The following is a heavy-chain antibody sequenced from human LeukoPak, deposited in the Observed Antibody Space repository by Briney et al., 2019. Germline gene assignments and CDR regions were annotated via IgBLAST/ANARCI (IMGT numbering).Heavy chain of an antibody. CDR3: AREGGPYRPLDY. Sequence: SETLSLTCGVSGGSTSNTNWWTWVRQPPGKGLEWIGEVNLQGSTNYNPSLKSRVAISVDKSENHISLKLTSVTAADTAVYYCAREGGPYRPLDYSGQGTLVTVAS. CDR2: VNLQGST. J-gene: IGHJ4*02. V-gene: IGHV4-4*02. CDR1: GGSTSNTNW.